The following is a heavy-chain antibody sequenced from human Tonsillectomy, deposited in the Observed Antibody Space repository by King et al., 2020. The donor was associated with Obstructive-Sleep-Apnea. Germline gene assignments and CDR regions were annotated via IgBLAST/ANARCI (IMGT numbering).Heavy chain of an antibody. V-gene: IGHV3-23*04. Sequence: VQLVESGGGLVQPGGSLRLSCAASGFTFSSYAMSWVRQAPGKGLEWVSGISGSGDSTYHADSVKGRFTISRDNSKNTLYLQMNSLRAEDTAVYYCAKDHGMSAAGISASDWFDPWGQGTVVTVSS. CDR1: GFTFSSYA. CDR2: ISGSGDST. D-gene: IGHD6-13*01. J-gene: IGHJ5*02. CDR3: AKDHGMSAAGISASDWFDP.